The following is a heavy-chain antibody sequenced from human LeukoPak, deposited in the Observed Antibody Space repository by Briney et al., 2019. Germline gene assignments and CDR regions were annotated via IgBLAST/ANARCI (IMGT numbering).Heavy chain of an antibody. J-gene: IGHJ6*03. V-gene: IGHV4-39*01. D-gene: IGHD3-9*01. Sequence: SETLSLTCTVSGGSISSSSYYWGWIRQPPGKGLEWIGSIYYSGSTYYNPSLKSRVTISVDTSKNQFSLKLSSVTAADTAVYYCASSLVGALDPNYMDVWGKGTTVTVSS. CDR1: GGSISSSSYY. CDR2: IYYSGST. CDR3: ASSLVGALDPNYMDV.